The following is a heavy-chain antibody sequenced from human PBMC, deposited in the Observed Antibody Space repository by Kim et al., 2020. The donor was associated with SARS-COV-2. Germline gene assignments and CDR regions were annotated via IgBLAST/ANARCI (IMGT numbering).Heavy chain of an antibody. J-gene: IGHJ3*02. D-gene: IGHD5-18*01. V-gene: IGHV3-11*06. CDR3: AREDRGYSFGYDAFDI. Sequence: VKGRFTISRDNAKNSLYLQKNSLRAEDTAVYYCAREDRGYSFGYDAFDIWGQGTMVTVSS.